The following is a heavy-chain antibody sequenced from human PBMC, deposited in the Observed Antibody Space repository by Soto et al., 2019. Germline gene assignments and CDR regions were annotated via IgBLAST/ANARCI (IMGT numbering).Heavy chain of an antibody. CDR3: ARGVGILSTTHDAFDV. CDR2: ISRTSNYI. D-gene: IGHD6-13*01. J-gene: IGHJ3*01. CDR1: GFNFTSHS. V-gene: IGHV3-21*01. Sequence: EVQLVESGGGLVKPGGSLRFSCAASGFNFTSHSMNWVRQAPGKGLEWVSSISRTSNYIYYSDSVKGRFTISRDNAKKSLYLQVNSLRAEDTAVYYCARGVGILSTTHDAFDVWGQGAVVSVSS.